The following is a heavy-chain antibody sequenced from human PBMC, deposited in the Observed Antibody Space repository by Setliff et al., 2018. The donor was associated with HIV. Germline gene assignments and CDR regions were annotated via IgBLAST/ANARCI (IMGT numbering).Heavy chain of an antibody. CDR2: IIPFLDIA. V-gene: IGHV1-69*10. J-gene: IGHJ3*02. Sequence: SVKVSCKASGGTFSSYAISWARQAPGQGLDWMGGIIPFLDIANSAQNFQGRVTITADKSTNTAYMELSSLRSEDTAVCYCARSARDYDYLWGSDAFDIWGQGTLVTVSS. CDR3: ARSARDYDYLWGSDAFDI. CDR1: GGTFSSYA. D-gene: IGHD3-16*01.